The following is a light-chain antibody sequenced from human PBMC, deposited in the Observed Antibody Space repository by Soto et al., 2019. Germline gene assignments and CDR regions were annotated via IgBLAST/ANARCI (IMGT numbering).Light chain of an antibody. Sequence: QSALTQPRSVSGSPGQSVTISCTGTSSDVGRYDYVSWYQQHPGNAPKLIIYDVSERPSGVPDRFSGSKFGNTASLTISGLQAEDEADYSCCSFAGSYTYVFGTGTKLTVL. CDR1: SSDVGRYDY. V-gene: IGLV2-11*01. J-gene: IGLJ1*01. CDR2: DVS. CDR3: CSFAGSYTYV.